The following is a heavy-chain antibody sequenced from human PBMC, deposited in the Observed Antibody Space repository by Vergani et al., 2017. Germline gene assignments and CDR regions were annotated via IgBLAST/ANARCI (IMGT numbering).Heavy chain of an antibody. CDR1: GVSISSSRYS. CDR3: VRLDYIVVVTAEGPLFDL. CDR2: IDYSGRT. V-gene: IGHV4-39*01. J-gene: IGHJ2*01. Sequence: QVQLQESGPGLVKPSETLSLTCTVSGVSISSSRYSWGWVRQSPGKGLEWLGTIDYSGRTSYNPSLKSQVTISADTSRNQFTLNLSSVTAADTAMYYCVRLDYIVVVTAEGPLFDLWGRGTLVTVSS. D-gene: IGHD2-21*02.